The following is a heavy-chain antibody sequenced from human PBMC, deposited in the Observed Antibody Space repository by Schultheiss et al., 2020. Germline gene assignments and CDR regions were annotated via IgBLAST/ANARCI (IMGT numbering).Heavy chain of an antibody. CDR3: ARDEEYFQH. Sequence: SETLSLTCAVYGGSFSGYYWSWIRQPPGKGLEWIGYIYYSGSTNYNPSLKSRVTISVDTSKNQFSLKLSSVTAADTAVYYCARDEEYFQHWGQGTLVTVSS. V-gene: IGHV4-59*12. J-gene: IGHJ1*01. CDR2: IYYSGST. CDR1: GGSFSGYY.